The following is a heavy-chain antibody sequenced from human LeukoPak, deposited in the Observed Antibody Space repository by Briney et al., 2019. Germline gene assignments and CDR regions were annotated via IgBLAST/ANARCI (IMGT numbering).Heavy chain of an antibody. CDR1: GFTFSIYG. Sequence: RRSLRPSCAASGFTFSIYGMHCVRQAPGKGMEWVTSVRFDQSATAYADSVQGRFAVSRDNSKNTVYLQMNSLRVEDTALYFCVKDQGECPGSRCYLRFLEYWGQGTLVIVSS. V-gene: IGHV3-30*02. D-gene: IGHD3-3*01. CDR2: VRFDQSAT. CDR3: VKDQGECPGSRCYLRFLEY. J-gene: IGHJ4*02.